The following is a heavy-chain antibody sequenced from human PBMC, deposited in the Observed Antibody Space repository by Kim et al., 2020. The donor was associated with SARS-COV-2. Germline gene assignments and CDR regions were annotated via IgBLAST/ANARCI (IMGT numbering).Heavy chain of an antibody. V-gene: IGHV3-23*01. J-gene: IGHJ4*02. D-gene: IGHD6-13*01. Sequence: GGSLRLSCAVSGFTFSDYSMSWVRQAPGKGLEWVSSISGSGGSTYYADSVKGRFTISRDNSGNTLYLQMISLRAEDTAAYYCAKAVKSMQAAELAYWSQG. CDR2: ISGSGGST. CDR3: AKAVKSMQAAELAY. CDR1: GFTFSDYS.